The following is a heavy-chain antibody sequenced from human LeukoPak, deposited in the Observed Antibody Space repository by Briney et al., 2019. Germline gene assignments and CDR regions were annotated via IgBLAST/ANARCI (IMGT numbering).Heavy chain of an antibody. D-gene: IGHD6-6*01. CDR1: GASISGSGYY. Sequence: SETLSLTCTVSGASISGSGYYWGWIRQPPGKGLEWIGSIYYSGSTYYNPSLKSRVTISVDTSKNQFSLKLSSVTAADTAVYYCASGSSSPLNWFDPWGQGTLVTVSS. CDR3: ASGSSSPLNWFDP. V-gene: IGHV4-39*07. CDR2: IYYSGST. J-gene: IGHJ5*02.